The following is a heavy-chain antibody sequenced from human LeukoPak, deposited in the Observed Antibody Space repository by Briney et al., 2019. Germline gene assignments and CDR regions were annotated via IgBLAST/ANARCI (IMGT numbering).Heavy chain of an antibody. D-gene: IGHD6-19*01. Sequence: PGGSLRLSCAASGFTFDDYAMHWVRQAPGKGLEWVSGISWNSGSIGYADSVKGRFTISRDNAKNSLYLQMNSLRAEDTALYYSAKDSTYSSGWFDYWGQGTLVTVSS. J-gene: IGHJ4*02. V-gene: IGHV3-9*01. CDR3: AKDSTYSSGWFDY. CDR1: GFTFDDYA. CDR2: ISWNSGSI.